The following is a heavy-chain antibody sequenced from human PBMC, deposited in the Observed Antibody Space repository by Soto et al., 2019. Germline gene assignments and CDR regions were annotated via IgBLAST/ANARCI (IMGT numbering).Heavy chain of an antibody. Sequence: SETLSLTCTVSGGSISSGGYYWSWIRQHPGKGLEWIGYIYYSGSTYYNPSLKSRVTISVDTSKNQFSLKLSSVTAADTAVYYCARDPLYYDFRRGMDVWGQGTTVTVSS. CDR3: ARDPLYYDFRRGMDV. D-gene: IGHD3-3*01. V-gene: IGHV4-31*03. J-gene: IGHJ6*02. CDR1: GGSISSGGYY. CDR2: IYYSGST.